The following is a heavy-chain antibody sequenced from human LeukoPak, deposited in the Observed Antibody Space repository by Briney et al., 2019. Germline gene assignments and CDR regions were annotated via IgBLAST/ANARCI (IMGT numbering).Heavy chain of an antibody. D-gene: IGHD1-14*01. CDR2: MIPNSGNT. CDR1: GYTFTSYD. J-gene: IGHJ4*02. V-gene: IGHV1-8*01. Sequence: ASVTVSCTASGYTFTSYDINWVRQAPGQGLEWMGWMIPNSGNTGYAQKFQGRVTMTRNTSISTAYMELSSLRSEDTAVYYCARRKIIGRNLDYWGQGTLVTVSS. CDR3: ARRKIIGRNLDY.